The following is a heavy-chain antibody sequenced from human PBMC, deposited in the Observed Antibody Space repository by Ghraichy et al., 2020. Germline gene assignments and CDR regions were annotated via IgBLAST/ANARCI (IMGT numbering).Heavy chain of an antibody. D-gene: IGHD1-26*01. V-gene: IGHV3-30*18. Sequence: GGSLRLSCAASGFTFSSYGMHWVRQAPGKGLEWVAVISYDGSNKYYADSVKGRFTISRDNSKNTLYLQMNSLRAEDTAVYYCAKDRGEWELLGAFDIWGQGTMVTVSS. J-gene: IGHJ3*02. CDR2: ISYDGSNK. CDR3: AKDRGEWELLGAFDI. CDR1: GFTFSSYG.